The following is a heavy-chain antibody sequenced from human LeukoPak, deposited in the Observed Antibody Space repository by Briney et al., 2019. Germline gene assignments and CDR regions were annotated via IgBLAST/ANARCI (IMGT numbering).Heavy chain of an antibody. D-gene: IGHD5-12*01. V-gene: IGHV1-2*02. CDR2: INPNSGGT. J-gene: IGHJ4*02. CDR1: GYTFTGYY. CDR3: ARSSGYSGYDPRLSY. Sequence: ASVKVSCKASGYTFTGYYMHWVRQAPGQGLEWMGWINPNSGGTNYAQKFQGRVTMTRDTSISTAYMELSRLRSDDTAVYYCARSSGYSGYDPRLSYWGQGTLVAVSS.